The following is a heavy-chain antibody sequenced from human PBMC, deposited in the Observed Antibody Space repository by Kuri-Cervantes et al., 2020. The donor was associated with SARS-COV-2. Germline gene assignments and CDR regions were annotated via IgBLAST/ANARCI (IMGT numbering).Heavy chain of an antibody. CDR1: GFRFSSYA. V-gene: IGHV3-23*01. D-gene: IGHD3-22*01. J-gene: IGHJ3*02. CDR2: ISGNTVKA. Sequence: GGSLRLSCAASGFRFSSYAMTWIRQAPGKGLEWVSTISGNTVKAFYGDPVKGRFIISRDNSRNTLFLQMNSLRAEDTAVYYCAKSYDSSGYYSKAFDIWGQGTMVTVSS. CDR3: AKSYDSSGYYSKAFDI.